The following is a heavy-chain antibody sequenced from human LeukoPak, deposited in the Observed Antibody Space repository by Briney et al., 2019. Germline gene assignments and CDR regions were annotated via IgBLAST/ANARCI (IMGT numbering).Heavy chain of an antibody. D-gene: IGHD3-22*01. CDR2: IIPILGIA. CDR1: GGTFSSYT. V-gene: IGHV1-69*02. J-gene: IGHJ4*02. CDR3: ARGSKYYYDSSGDSPVDY. Sequence: SVKVSCKASGGTFSSYTISWVRQAPGRGLEWMGRIIPILGIANYAQKFQGRVTITADKSTSTAYMELSSLRSEDTAVYYCARGSKYYYDSSGDSPVDYWGQGTLVTVSS.